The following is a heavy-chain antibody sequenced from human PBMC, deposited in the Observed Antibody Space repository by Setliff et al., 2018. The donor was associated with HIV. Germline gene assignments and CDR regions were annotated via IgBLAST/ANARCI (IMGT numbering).Heavy chain of an antibody. Sequence: GGSLRLSCAASGFTFSNYGVHWVRQTPEKGLEWVARIETDGSDTSYADSVKGRFTSSRDNTKNSLYLVMNDLRADDTATYYCARDRLTNVRYWTSDYWGQGTLVTVSS. CDR2: IETDGSDT. CDR1: GFTFSNYG. D-gene: IGHD2-8*01. CDR3: ARDRLTNVRYWTSDY. J-gene: IGHJ4*02. V-gene: IGHV3-74*01.